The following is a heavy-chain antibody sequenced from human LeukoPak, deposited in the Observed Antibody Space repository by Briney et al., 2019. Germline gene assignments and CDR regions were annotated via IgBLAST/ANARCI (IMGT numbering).Heavy chain of an antibody. D-gene: IGHD3-16*01. CDR3: ARCGYDYVWRSEPFDY. Sequence: SETLSLTCTVSGGSISSYYWSWIRQPPGKGLEWIGYIYYSGSTNYNPSLKSRVTISVDTSKNQFSLKLSSVTAADTAVYYCARCGYDYVWRSEPFDYWGQGTLVTVSS. J-gene: IGHJ4*02. V-gene: IGHV4-59*12. CDR2: IYYSGST. CDR1: GGSISSYY.